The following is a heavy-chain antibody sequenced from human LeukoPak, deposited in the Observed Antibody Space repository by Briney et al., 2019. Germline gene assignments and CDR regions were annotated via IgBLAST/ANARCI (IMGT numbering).Heavy chain of an antibody. CDR2: ISGSGGST. J-gene: IGHJ4*02. CDR3: AKDPSDYGDYGGDY. CDR1: GFTFSSYA. D-gene: IGHD4-17*01. Sequence: GGSLRLSCAASGFTFSSYAMSWVRQAPGKGLEWVSAISGSGGSTYYADSVKGRLTISRDNSKNTLYLQMNRLRAEDTAVYYCAKDPSDYGDYGGDYWGQGTLVTVSS. V-gene: IGHV3-23*01.